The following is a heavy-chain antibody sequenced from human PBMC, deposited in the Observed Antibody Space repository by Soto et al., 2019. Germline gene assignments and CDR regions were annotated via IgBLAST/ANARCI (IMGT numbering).Heavy chain of an antibody. CDR3: AREARYDRGVYHYEGIDY. CDR1: GFSFSDYS. Sequence: EVQLLQSGGGLAQPGGSLTLSCAASGFSFSDYSMNWVRRAPGMGLEWVSAFSAGGDYRHYADSVKGRFTISRDNSKNTLFLQMNSLRAEDTARYYCAREARYDRGVYHYEGIDYWGQGTLVTVSS. J-gene: IGHJ4*02. D-gene: IGHD3-22*01. CDR2: FSAGGDYR. V-gene: IGHV3-23*01.